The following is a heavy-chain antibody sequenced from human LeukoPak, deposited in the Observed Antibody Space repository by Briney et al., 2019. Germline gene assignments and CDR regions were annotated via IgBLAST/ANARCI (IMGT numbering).Heavy chain of an antibody. V-gene: IGHV4-31*03. J-gene: IGHJ4*02. CDR1: GGSISNSAYY. Sequence: SQTLSLTCTVSGGSISNSAYYWTWIRQHPVKGLEWIGYIYYSGSTYYNPSLKSRMTISVDTSKNQFSLKLSSVTAADTAVYYCARVRAADLQIDYWGQGTLVTVSS. CDR2: IYYSGST. CDR3: ARVRAADLQIDY.